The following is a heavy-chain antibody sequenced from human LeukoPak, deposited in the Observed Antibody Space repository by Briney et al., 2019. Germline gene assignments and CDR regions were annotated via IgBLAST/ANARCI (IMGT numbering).Heavy chain of an antibody. J-gene: IGHJ3*02. CDR3: ARLAYCDGDCYSGLYNDAFDI. CDR2: IKQDGIET. Sequence: PGGSLRLSCVASGFSFSTSWMSWVRQAPGKGLEWVANIKQDGIETDYVDSVKGRFTISRDNAKNSLYLQMSSLRAEDTAVYYCARLAYCDGDCYSGLYNDAFDIWGQGTMVTVSS. V-gene: IGHV3-7*01. CDR1: GFSFSTSW. D-gene: IGHD2-21*02.